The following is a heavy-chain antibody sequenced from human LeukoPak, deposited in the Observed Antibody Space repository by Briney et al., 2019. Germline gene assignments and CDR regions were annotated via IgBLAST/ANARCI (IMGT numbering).Heavy chain of an antibody. D-gene: IGHD3-10*02. J-gene: IGHJ6*04. CDR1: GFTFSSYN. CDR3: AELGITMIGGV. Sequence: GGSLRLSCAASGFTFSSYNMNWVRQAPGKGLEWVSSISSSSTYIYYAESMKGRFTISRDNAKNSLYLQMNSLRAEDTAVYYCAELGITMIGGVWGKGTTVTISS. V-gene: IGHV3-21*01. CDR2: ISSSSTYI.